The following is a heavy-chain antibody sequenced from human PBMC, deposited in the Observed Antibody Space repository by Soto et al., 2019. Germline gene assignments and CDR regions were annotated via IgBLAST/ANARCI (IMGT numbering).Heavy chain of an antibody. J-gene: IGHJ5*02. V-gene: IGHV3-48*03. CDR1: GFPFATSD. CDR2: ISYSGRDI. Sequence: GGSLRLSCVASGFPFATSDMDWVRQPPGKGLEWISQISYSGRDIRYADSVKGRFTISRDNVNNSLQLHMTSLRVEDTGLYYCARAVVSAYREYDSDWSAPWGQGTPVTV. D-gene: IGHD3-16*01. CDR3: ARAVVSAYREYDSDWSAP.